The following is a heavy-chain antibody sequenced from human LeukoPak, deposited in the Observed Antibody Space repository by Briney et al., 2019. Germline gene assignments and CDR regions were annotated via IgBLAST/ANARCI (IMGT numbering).Heavy chain of an antibody. CDR3: AKDSSSHPRGFDY. CDR1: GFTFSSYG. CDR2: IRYDGSNK. J-gene: IGHJ4*02. V-gene: IGHV3-30*02. Sequence: GGSLRLSCAASGFTFSSYGMHWVRQAPGKGLEWVAFIRYDGSNKYYADSVKGRFTISRDNPKNTLYLQMNSLRAEDTAVYYCAKDSSSHPRGFDYWGQGTLVTVSS. D-gene: IGHD6-13*01.